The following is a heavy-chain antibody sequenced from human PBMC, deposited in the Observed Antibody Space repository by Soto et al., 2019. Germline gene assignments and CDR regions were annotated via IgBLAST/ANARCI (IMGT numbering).Heavy chain of an antibody. CDR1: GGTFSSYA. Sequence: QVQLVQSGAEVKKPGSSVKVSCKASGGTFSSYAISWVRQAPGQGLEWMGGIIPIFGTANYAQKFQGRVTITADESTSTAYMELSSLRSEVTAVYYCARDQVGPHGYNDAFDIWGQGTMVTVSS. CDR2: IIPIFGTA. CDR3: ARDQVGPHGYNDAFDI. J-gene: IGHJ3*02. D-gene: IGHD5-12*01. V-gene: IGHV1-69*01.